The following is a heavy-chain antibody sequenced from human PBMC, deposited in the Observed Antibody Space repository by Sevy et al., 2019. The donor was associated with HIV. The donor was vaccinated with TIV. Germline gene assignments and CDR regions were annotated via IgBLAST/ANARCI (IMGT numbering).Heavy chain of an antibody. J-gene: IGHJ4*02. CDR2: ISSSSSYI. D-gene: IGHD1-26*01. CDR1: GFTFSSYS. Sequence: GGSLRLSCAASGFTFSSYSMNWVRQAPGKGLEWVSSISSSSSYIYYADSVKGRFTIPRDNAKNSLYLQMNSLRAEDTAVYYCARDLVGAKYYFDYWGQGTLVTVSS. CDR3: ARDLVGAKYYFDY. V-gene: IGHV3-21*01.